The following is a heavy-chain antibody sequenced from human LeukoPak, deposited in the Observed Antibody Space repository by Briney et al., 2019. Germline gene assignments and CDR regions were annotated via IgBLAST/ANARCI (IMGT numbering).Heavy chain of an antibody. Sequence: GGPLRLSCAASGFTFSSFGMHWVRQAPGKGLEWVAVIWYDGSNKYYADSVKGRFTISRDDSKDTLYLQMNSLRAEDTAVYYCARSSRDGYNLVDYWGQGTLVTVSS. CDR3: ARSSRDGYNLVDY. V-gene: IGHV3-33*01. CDR2: IWYDGSNK. CDR1: GFTFSSFG. D-gene: IGHD5-24*01. J-gene: IGHJ4*02.